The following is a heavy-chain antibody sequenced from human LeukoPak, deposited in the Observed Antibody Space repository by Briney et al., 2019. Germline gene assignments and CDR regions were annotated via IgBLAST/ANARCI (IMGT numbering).Heavy chain of an antibody. D-gene: IGHD5-18*01. CDR1: GGSFSGYY. CDR3: ARDIRGYSYGYRTAYYYYMDV. J-gene: IGHJ6*03. CDR2: INHSGST. V-gene: IGHV4-34*01. Sequence: SETLSLTCAVYGGSFSGYYWSWIRQPPGKGLEWTGEINHSGSTNCNPSLKSRVTISVDTSKNQFSLKLSSVTAADTAVYYCARDIRGYSYGYRTAYYYYMDVWGKGTTVTVSS.